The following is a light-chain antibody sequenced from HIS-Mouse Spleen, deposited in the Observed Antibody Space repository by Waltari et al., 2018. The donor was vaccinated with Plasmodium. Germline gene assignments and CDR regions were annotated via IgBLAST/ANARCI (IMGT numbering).Light chain of an antibody. Sequence: QSVLTQPPSVSAAPGQKVTISCSGRSSNIGNNYVSWYQQLPGTAPKLLIYDNKNGTSGIPDRRSGSKSGTSATLGITGLQTGDEADYYCGTWDSSLSAGVVFGGGTKLTVL. CDR3: GTWDSSLSAGVV. J-gene: IGLJ2*01. CDR2: DNK. V-gene: IGLV1-51*01. CDR1: SSNIGNNY.